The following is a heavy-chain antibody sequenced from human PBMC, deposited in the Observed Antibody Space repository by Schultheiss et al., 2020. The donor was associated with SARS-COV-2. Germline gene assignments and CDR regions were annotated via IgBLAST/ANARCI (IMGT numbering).Heavy chain of an antibody. J-gene: IGHJ6*03. D-gene: IGHD3-10*01. CDR1: GGSISSYY. CDR2: IYTSGST. V-gene: IGHV4-4*07. CDR3: ARESLVVRGVNVGFDYYYYMDV. Sequence: SETLSLTCTVSGGSISSYYWSWIRQPAGKGLEWIGRIYTSGSTNYNPSLKSRVTMSVDTSKNQFSLKLSSVTAADTAVYYCARESLVVRGVNVGFDYYYYMDVWGKGTTVTVSS.